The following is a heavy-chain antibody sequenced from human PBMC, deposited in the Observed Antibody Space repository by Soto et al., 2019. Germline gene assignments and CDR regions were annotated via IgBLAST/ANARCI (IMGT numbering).Heavy chain of an antibody. CDR2: IFDAVTT. Sequence: QVQLLESGPGLVKPSETLSLICTVSGASIRGHFWSWVRQPPGKGLEWIGYIFDAVTTNYSPSLKSRVTISVVTSKNQLSLRLSSVTAADTAVYFCAINADVWGQGTTVTVSS. CDR3: AINADV. V-gene: IGHV4-59*08. J-gene: IGHJ6*02. CDR1: GASIRGHF.